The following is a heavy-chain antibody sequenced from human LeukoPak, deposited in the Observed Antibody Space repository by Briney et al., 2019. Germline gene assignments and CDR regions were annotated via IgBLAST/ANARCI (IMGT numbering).Heavy chain of an antibody. D-gene: IGHD2-15*01. CDR2: ISGRGGST. Sequence: AGGSLRLSCAASGFTFSIYAMSWVRQAPGKGLEWVSAISGRGGSTFYADSVKGRFTISRDNSKNTLYPQMNSLRAEDTAVYYCAKDLGYCSGGSCYENRLFDYWGQGTLVTVSS. V-gene: IGHV3-23*01. J-gene: IGHJ4*02. CDR1: GFTFSIYA. CDR3: AKDLGYCSGGSCYENRLFDY.